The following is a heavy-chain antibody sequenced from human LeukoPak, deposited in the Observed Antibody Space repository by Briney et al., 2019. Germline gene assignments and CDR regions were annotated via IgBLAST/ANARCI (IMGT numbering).Heavy chain of an antibody. J-gene: IGHJ4*02. CDR3: ARVSRTDYAGYGFDH. D-gene: IGHD2-2*01. CDR1: GGSISSRNYY. V-gene: IGHV4-39*07. CDR2: IYYSGIT. Sequence: PSETLSLTCTVSGGSISSRNYYWGWIRQPPGKGLEWIGSIYYSGITYYNPSLKSRVTISVDTSKNQFSLRLNSVTAADTAVYYCARVSRTDYAGYGFDHWGQGTLVTVSS.